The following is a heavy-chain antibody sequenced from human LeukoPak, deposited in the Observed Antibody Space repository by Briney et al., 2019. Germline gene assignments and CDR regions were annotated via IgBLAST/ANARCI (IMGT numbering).Heavy chain of an antibody. CDR3: ARAYSGSDPPDY. V-gene: IGHV1-2*02. D-gene: IGHD5-12*01. J-gene: IGHJ4*02. CDR1: GYTFTGYY. Sequence: ASVKVSCKASGYTFTGYYMHWVRQAPGQGLEWMGWINPNSGGTNYAQKFQGRVTMTRDTSISTAYMELSRLRSDDTAVYYCARAYSGSDPPDYWGQGTLVTVSS. CDR2: INPNSGGT.